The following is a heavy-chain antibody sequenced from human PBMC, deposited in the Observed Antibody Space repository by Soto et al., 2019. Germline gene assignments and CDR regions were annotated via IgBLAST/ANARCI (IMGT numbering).Heavy chain of an antibody. Sequence: LETLSLTCAVYGGSFSGYYWSWIRQPPGKGLEWIGEINHSGSTNYNPSLKSRVTISVDTSKNQFSLKLSSVTAADTAVYYCARSRTQWLVSPRGDYYYGMDVWGQGTTVTV. CDR1: GGSFSGYY. V-gene: IGHV4-34*01. CDR2: INHSGST. J-gene: IGHJ6*02. CDR3: ARSRTQWLVSPRGDYYYGMDV. D-gene: IGHD6-19*01.